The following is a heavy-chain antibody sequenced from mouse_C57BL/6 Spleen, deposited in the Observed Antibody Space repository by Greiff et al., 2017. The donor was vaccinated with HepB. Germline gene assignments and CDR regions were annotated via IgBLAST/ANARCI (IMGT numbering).Heavy chain of an antibody. J-gene: IGHJ4*01. CDR3: AREDYGSNYYAMDY. Sequence: QVQLQQSGAELVRPGASVKLSCKASGYTFTDYYINWVKQRPGQGLEWIARIYPGSGNTYYNEKFKGKATLTAEKSSSTAYMQLSSLTSEDSAVYFCAREDYGSNYYAMDYWGQGTSVTVSS. D-gene: IGHD1-1*01. CDR2: IYPGSGNT. V-gene: IGHV1-76*01. CDR1: GYTFTDYY.